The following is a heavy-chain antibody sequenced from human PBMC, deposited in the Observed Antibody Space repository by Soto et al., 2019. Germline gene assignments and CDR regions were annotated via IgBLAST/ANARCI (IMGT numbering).Heavy chain of an antibody. Sequence: GGSLRLSCAASGFTFSSYAMHWVRQAPGKGLEWVAVISYDGSNKYYADSVKGRFTISRDNSKNTLYLQMNSLRAEDTAVYYCARDPTLSPGGGEYYDYVWGSYRSRENAFDIWGQGTMVTVSS. V-gene: IGHV3-30-3*01. CDR3: ARDPTLSPGGGEYYDYVWGSYRSRENAFDI. J-gene: IGHJ3*02. CDR1: GFTFSSYA. D-gene: IGHD3-16*02. CDR2: ISYDGSNK.